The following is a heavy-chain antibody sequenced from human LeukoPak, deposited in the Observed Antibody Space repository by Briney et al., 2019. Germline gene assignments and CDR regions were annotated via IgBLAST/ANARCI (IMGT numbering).Heavy chain of an antibody. V-gene: IGHV3-33*01. D-gene: IGHD6-13*01. CDR1: EFTFNSYG. CDR3: ARDRHCVKGICHSPPGMDV. CDR2: IWFDGKNE. Sequence: GRSLRLSCAASEFTFNSYGMHWVRQAPGKGLEWVADIWFDGKNEHFADSVKGRFTISRDNSKNTMYLQINSLRVEDSAVYYCARDRHCVKGICHSPPGMDVWGQGTTVTVSS. J-gene: IGHJ6*02.